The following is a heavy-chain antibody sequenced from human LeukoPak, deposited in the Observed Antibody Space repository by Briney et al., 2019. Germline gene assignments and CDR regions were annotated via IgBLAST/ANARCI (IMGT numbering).Heavy chain of an antibody. D-gene: IGHD2-15*01. Sequence: GGSLRLSCAASGFTFYNFWMTWVRQAPGKGLEWVANIKQDGSETYYGDSVKGRFIISRDNGKNSLSLQINSLRADDTAVYYCARDSGSRSSGIFDYWGQGALVTVSS. CDR3: ARDSGSRSSGIFDY. CDR1: GFTFYNFW. CDR2: IKQDGSET. V-gene: IGHV3-7*01. J-gene: IGHJ4*02.